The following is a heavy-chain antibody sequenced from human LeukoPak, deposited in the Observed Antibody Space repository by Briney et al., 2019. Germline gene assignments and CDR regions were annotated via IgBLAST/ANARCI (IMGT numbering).Heavy chain of an antibody. Sequence: GRSLRLSCAASGFTFDDYAMHWVRQAPGKGLEWVSGISWNSGSIGYADSVKGRFTISRDNAKNSLYLQMNSLRAEDTALYYCAKGGLSSGSPAHFDYWGQETLVTVS. CDR2: ISWNSGSI. J-gene: IGHJ4*02. CDR3: AKGGLSSGSPAHFDY. CDR1: GFTFDDYA. V-gene: IGHV3-9*01. D-gene: IGHD6-19*01.